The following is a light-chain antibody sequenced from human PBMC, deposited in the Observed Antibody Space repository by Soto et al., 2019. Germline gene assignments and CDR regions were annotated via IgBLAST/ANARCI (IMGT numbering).Light chain of an antibody. J-gene: IGKJ1*01. CDR2: GAS. CDR1: QSVSSSY. CDR3: QQCGSSRWT. Sequence: EIVLTQSPGTLSLSPGERATLSCRASQSVSSSYLAWYQQKPGQAPRLLIYGASSRATGIPDRFSGSGSGTDFTLTISRLEPEDFEVYYCQQCGSSRWTLGQGTKVDIK. V-gene: IGKV3-20*01.